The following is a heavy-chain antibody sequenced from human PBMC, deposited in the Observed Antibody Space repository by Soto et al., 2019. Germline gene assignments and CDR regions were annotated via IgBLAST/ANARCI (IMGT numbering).Heavy chain of an antibody. CDR1: GGSISSYC. D-gene: IGHD3-9*01. Sequence: SETMCLTCTVAGGSISSYCWSWIRQPPGKGLEWIGYIYYSGSTNYNPSLKSRVTISVDTSKNQFSLKLSSVTAADTAVYYCARGLFDWLFDYWGQGTLVTVSS. V-gene: IGHV4-59*01. CDR3: ARGLFDWLFDY. CDR2: IYYSGST. J-gene: IGHJ4*02.